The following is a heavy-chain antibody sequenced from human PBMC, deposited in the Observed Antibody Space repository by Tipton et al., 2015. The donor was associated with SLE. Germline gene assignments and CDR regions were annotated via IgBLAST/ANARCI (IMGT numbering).Heavy chain of an antibody. D-gene: IGHD3-10*01. Sequence: TLSLTCTVSGGSISSHYWSWIRQPPGKGLEWIGEINHSGSTNYNPSLKSRVTISVDTSKNQFSLKLSSVTAADTAVYYCARVIGSGSWGFDYWGQGTLVTVSS. CDR3: ARVIGSGSWGFDY. CDR2: INHSGST. V-gene: IGHV4-34*01. CDR1: GGSISSHY. J-gene: IGHJ4*02.